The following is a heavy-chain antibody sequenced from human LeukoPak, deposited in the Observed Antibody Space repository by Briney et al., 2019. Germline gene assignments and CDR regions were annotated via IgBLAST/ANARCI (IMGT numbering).Heavy chain of an antibody. CDR1: GFTFSNAW. D-gene: IGHD3-22*01. CDR3: TTSYYYDSSGYYYYYGMDV. CDR2: IKSKTDGGTT. V-gene: IGHV3-15*01. J-gene: IGHJ6*02. Sequence: GGSLRLSCAASGFTFSNAWMSWVRQAPGKGLEWVGRIKSKTDGGTTDYAAPVKGRFTISRDGSKNTLYLQMNSLKTEDTAVYYCTTSYYYDSSGYYYYYGMDVWGQGTTVTVSS.